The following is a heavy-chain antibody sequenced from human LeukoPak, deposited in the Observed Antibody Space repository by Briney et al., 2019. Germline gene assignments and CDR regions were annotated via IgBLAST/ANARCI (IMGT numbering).Heavy chain of an antibody. D-gene: IGHD6-13*01. CDR2: INHSGST. CDR1: GGSFSGYY. J-gene: IGHJ4*02. V-gene: IGHV4-34*01. Sequence: SATLSLTCAVYGGSFSGYYWSWIRQPPGKGLEWIGEINHSGSTNYNPSLKSRVTISVDTSKNQFSLKLSSVTAADTAVYYCARGQGGSSWYYFDYWGQGTLVTVSS. CDR3: ARGQGGSSWYYFDY.